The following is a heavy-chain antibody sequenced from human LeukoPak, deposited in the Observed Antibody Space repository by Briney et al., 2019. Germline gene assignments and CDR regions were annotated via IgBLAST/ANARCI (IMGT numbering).Heavy chain of an antibody. V-gene: IGHV3-30-3*01. CDR2: ISFDGGNK. Sequence: PGRSLRLSCAASGFTFSSYVMHWVRQAPGKGLEWVAVISFDGGNKNYADSVKGRFTISRDNSKNTLYLQMNSLRPEDTAVYYCARDSSLGVWGQGTLVTVSS. J-gene: IGHJ4*02. CDR3: ARDSSLGV. CDR1: GFTFSSYV.